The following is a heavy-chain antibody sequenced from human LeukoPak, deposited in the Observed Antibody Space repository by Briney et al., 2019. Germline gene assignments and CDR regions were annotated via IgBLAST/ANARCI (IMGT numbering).Heavy chain of an antibody. CDR3: ARDGYPIAVAGYFDY. V-gene: IGHV4-4*07. J-gene: IGHJ4*02. CDR1: GGSISSYY. D-gene: IGHD6-19*01. Sequence: KPSETLSLTCTVSGGSISSYYWSWIRQPAGKGLEWIGRIYTSGSTNYNPSLKSRVTMSVDTSKNQFSLKLSSVTAADTAVYYCARDGYPIAVAGYFDYWGQGTLVTVSS. CDR2: IYTSGST.